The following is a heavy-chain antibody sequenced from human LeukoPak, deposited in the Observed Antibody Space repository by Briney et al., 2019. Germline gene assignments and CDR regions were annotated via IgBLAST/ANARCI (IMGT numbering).Heavy chain of an antibody. CDR2: IKPDGSEK. J-gene: IGHJ4*02. Sequence: GGSLKPSCVASGFSISDHWRTWARLAPGNRLEWVANIKPDGSEKYYVDSVKGRFTISRDNAKNSFYMQMNYVRVEDGAMYYCASRKSQASDDGIYWGQGALVTVSS. D-gene: IGHD4-17*01. V-gene: IGHV3-7*01. CDR1: GFSISDHW. CDR3: ASRKSQASDDGIY.